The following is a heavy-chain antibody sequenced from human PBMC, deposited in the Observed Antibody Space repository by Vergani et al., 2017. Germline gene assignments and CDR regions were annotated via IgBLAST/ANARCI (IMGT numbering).Heavy chain of an antibody. CDR1: EFPFSNYA. CDR2: ISGSGVSA. J-gene: IGHJ4*02. Sequence: EVQLLESGGGLVQPGGSLTLTCAASEFPFSNYAMNWVRQAPGKGLEWVSGISGSGVSAYYTDSVKGRFTISRDNSKNMLFLQMNNLRTEDTAIYYCAKQYFVSGNYLFDYWGQGTLVTVSS. CDR3: AKQYFVSGNYLFDY. D-gene: IGHD3-10*01. V-gene: IGHV3-23*01.